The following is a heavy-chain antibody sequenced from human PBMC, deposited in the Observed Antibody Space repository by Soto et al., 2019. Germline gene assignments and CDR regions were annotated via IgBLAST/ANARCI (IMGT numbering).Heavy chain of an antibody. D-gene: IGHD4-17*01. J-gene: IGHJ5*02. CDR1: GFSLSTSGVG. CDR3: ALLGVRGYGYYANRFDT. CDR2: IYWDDDK. Sequence: QITLKESGPPLVKPTETLTLTCSFTGFSLSTSGVGVGWFRQPPGKALEWLALIYWDDDKCYSPSLKSRLTITNDTSKNQVVLTMTKNDPAERAAYSCALLGVRGYGYYANRFDTLGQGALVTVS. V-gene: IGHV2-5*02.